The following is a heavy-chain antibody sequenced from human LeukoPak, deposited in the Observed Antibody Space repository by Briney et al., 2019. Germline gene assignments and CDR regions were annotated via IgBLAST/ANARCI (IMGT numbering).Heavy chain of an antibody. Sequence: PSETLSLTCTVSGGSISSYYWSWIRQPPGKGLEWIGYVSYSGSTRYNPSLKSRVTISVDTPKNQFSLKVTSVNAADTAVYYCAREGPMFDSGSYSKSLGYWGQGFLVTVSS. V-gene: IGHV4-59*12. J-gene: IGHJ4*02. CDR3: AREGPMFDSGSYSKSLGY. D-gene: IGHD3-10*01. CDR1: GGSISSYY. CDR2: VSYSGST.